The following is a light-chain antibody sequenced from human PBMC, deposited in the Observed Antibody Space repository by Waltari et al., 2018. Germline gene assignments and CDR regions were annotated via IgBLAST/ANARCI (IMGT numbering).Light chain of an antibody. CDR1: SSDVVGFNY. CDR3: SSYAGGSLV. Sequence: QSALTQPPSASGSPGQSVTISCTGTSSDVVGFNYVYWYQHNPGKVPTLTIYEVTKRPSGVPDRCSGSKSGNTAALTGAWLQTEDEADYYFSSYAGGSLVFGGGTKLTVL. J-gene: IGLJ3*02. V-gene: IGLV2-8*01. CDR2: EVT.